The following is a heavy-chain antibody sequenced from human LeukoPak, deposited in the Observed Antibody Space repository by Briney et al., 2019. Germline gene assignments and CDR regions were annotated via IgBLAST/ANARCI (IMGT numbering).Heavy chain of an antibody. CDR3: ARDSEILRYFVSGMDV. J-gene: IGHJ6*02. V-gene: IGHV1-69*13. Sequence: ASVKVSCKASGGTFSSYAISWVRQAPGQGLEWMGGIIPIFGTANYAQKFQGRVTITADESMSTAYMELSSLRSEDTAVYYCARDSEILRYFVSGMDVWGQGTTVTVSS. CDR2: IIPIFGTA. D-gene: IGHD3-9*01. CDR1: GGTFSSYA.